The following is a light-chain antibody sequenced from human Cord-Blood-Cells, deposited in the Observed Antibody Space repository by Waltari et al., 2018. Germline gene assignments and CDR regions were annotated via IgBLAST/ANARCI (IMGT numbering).Light chain of an antibody. CDR2: DVS. J-gene: IGLJ2*01. CDR1: STYVGGYNY. Sequence: QSALAQPASVSRSPGQSITLPCTGTSTYVGGYNYVSWYQQHPGKAPKPMIYDVSKRPSGVSNRFSGSKSGNTASLTISGLQAEDEADYYCSSYTSSSTVVFGGGTKLTVL. V-gene: IGLV2-14*01. CDR3: SSYTSSSTVV.